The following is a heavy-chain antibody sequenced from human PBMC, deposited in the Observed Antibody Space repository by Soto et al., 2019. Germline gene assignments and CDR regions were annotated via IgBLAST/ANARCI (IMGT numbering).Heavy chain of an antibody. CDR3: ARGPEGSGSHDY. CDR2: IIPIFGTA. V-gene: IGHV1-69*01. CDR1: GGTFSSYA. D-gene: IGHD3-10*01. J-gene: IGHJ4*02. Sequence: QVQLGQSGAEVKTPGSSVKVSCKASGGTFSSYAISWVRQAAGQGLEWRGGIIPIFGTANYAQKFHGRVTITAAESTSTACTELSSVSSEDTAVYYCARGPEGSGSHDYWGQGTLVTFSS.